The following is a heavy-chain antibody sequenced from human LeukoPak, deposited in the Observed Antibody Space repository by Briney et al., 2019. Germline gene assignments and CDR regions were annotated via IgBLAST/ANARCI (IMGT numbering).Heavy chain of an antibody. J-gene: IGHJ6*03. CDR1: GFTFSSYA. CDR3: ASSLTGGSFYYYYMDV. V-gene: IGHV3-23*01. Sequence: GGSLRLSCAASGFTFSSYAMNWVRQAPGKGLEWVSAISGSGGSTYYADSVKGRFTISRDNSKNTLYLQMNSLRAEDTAVYYCASSLTGGSFYYYYMDVWGKGTTVTVSS. D-gene: IGHD1-26*01. CDR2: ISGSGGST.